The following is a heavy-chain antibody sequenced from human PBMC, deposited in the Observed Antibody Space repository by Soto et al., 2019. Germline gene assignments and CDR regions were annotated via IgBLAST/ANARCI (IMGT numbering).Heavy chain of an antibody. CDR3: ARENYDFWSGSSYYYYYMDV. D-gene: IGHD3-3*01. CDR1: GFSFSDHY. V-gene: IGHV3-72*01. J-gene: IGHJ6*03. CDR2: TRNKANSYTT. Sequence: PGGSLRLSCAASGFSFSDHYMDWVRQAPGKGLEWVGRTRNKANSYTTEYAASVKGRFTISRDDSKNSLYLQMNSLKTEDTAVYYCARENYDFWSGSSYYYYYMDVWGKGTTVTVSS.